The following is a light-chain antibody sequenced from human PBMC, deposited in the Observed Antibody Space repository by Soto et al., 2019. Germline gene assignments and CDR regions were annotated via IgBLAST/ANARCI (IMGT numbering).Light chain of an antibody. CDR3: QQFGTSRLT. CDR1: QSVSSRS. J-gene: IGKJ4*01. Sequence: EIVLTQSPGTLSLSPGERATLCCRPSQSVSSRSLAWYQQKPGQAPRLLIYGASNRATGIPDRFSGSGSGTDFTLTISRLEPEDFAMYYCQQFGTSRLTFGGGTKVDIK. V-gene: IGKV3-20*01. CDR2: GAS.